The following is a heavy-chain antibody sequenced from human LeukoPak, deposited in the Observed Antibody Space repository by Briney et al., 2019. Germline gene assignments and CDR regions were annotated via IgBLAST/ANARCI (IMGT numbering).Heavy chain of an antibody. Sequence: PGGSLRLSCAASGFTFSTYSMNWVRQAPGKGLEWVSSISSGSRYIYYADSVKGRFTISRDNAKNSLYLQMNTLRAEDTAVYYCVREQYGDDDAFDIWGQGTMVTVSS. CDR3: VREQYGDDDAFDI. CDR1: GFTFSTYS. J-gene: IGHJ3*02. CDR2: ISSGSRYI. V-gene: IGHV3-21*01. D-gene: IGHD4-17*01.